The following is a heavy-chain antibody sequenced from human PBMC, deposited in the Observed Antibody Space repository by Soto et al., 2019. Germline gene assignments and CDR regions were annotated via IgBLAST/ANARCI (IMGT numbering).Heavy chain of an antibody. D-gene: IGHD6-13*01. CDR1: GFTFSSDR. CDR3: ARGSSAAH. Sequence: EVQLVESGGGLVQPGGSLRLSCAASGFTFSSDRMSWVRQAPGKGLEWVANIKQDGSEKYYVDSVKGRFTISRDNAKNSLYLQMTSLSAVDTAVYFFARGSSAAHWGQGTLVTVSS. V-gene: IGHV3-7*04. J-gene: IGHJ4*02. CDR2: IKQDGSEK.